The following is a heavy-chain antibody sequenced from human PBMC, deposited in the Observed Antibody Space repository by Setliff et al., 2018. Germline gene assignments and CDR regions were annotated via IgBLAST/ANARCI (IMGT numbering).Heavy chain of an antibody. Sequence: SETLSLTCAVSGGSLNSGSYYWSWIRQSTERGLEWLGRLHTSGSTTYNPALNSRVTMSVDTSTNQFSLKLTSVTAADTAVYYCARDNTIVGATDYWGQGALVTVSS. D-gene: IGHD1-26*01. V-gene: IGHV4-61*02. CDR2: LHTSGST. J-gene: IGHJ4*02. CDR1: GGSLNSGSYY. CDR3: ARDNTIVGATDY.